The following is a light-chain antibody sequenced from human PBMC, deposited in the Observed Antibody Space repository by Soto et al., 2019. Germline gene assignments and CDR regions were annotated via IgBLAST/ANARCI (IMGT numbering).Light chain of an antibody. CDR1: QSVGTY. J-gene: IGKJ1*01. Sequence: EIVMTQSPATLSVSPGERATLSCRASQSVGTYLAWYQQKPGQAHRLLIYGASTRAAGISPRFRGGGSGTEFTLTISSLQSEDFAVYYCQQYNDWPRTFGQGTKVGIK. CDR3: QQYNDWPRT. V-gene: IGKV3-15*01. CDR2: GAS.